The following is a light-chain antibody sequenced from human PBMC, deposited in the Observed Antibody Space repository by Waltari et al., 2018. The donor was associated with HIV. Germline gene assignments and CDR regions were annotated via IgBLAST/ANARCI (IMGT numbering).Light chain of an antibody. CDR1: QSLLYNSNKKYY. CDR2: WAT. CDR3: QKYFSVPYT. V-gene: IGKV4-1*01. J-gene: IGKJ2*01. Sequence: VVIHSPESLAVSVGERATLPCTSNQSLLYNSNKKYYLAWYEHKARQRPRLLIYWATTRGSGVPDRFSGSGAGTDVNLTVNSLQAEDVAVYCGQKYFSVPYTFGQGTKLEIK.